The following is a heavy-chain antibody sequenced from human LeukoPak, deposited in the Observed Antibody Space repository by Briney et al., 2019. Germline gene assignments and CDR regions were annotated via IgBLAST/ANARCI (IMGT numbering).Heavy chain of an antibody. Sequence: GGSLRLSCAASGFTVSSSFMTWVRQAPGKGLEWVSVIYSTGNTYYADSVKGRFTISRDNSKNTLYLQMNSLRAEDTAVYFCARGLRWLPLDSWGQGTLVTVSS. V-gene: IGHV3-53*01. D-gene: IGHD5-24*01. CDR1: GFTVSSSF. J-gene: IGHJ4*02. CDR3: ARGLRWLPLDS. CDR2: IYSTGNT.